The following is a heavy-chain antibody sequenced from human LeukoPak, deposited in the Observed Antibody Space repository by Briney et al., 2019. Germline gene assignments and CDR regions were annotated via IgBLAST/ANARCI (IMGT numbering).Heavy chain of an antibody. V-gene: IGHV3-7*01. J-gene: IGHJ4*02. Sequence: GGSLRLSCAASGFIYSSYWMTWVRQAPGKGLEWVANIKQDGSEKYDVDSVKGRFTISRDNAKNSLYLQMNSLRDEDTAVYYCVASYSKTRFDYWGQGSLVTVSS. CDR3: VASYSKTRFDY. D-gene: IGHD4-11*01. CDR2: IKQDGSEK. CDR1: GFIYSSYW.